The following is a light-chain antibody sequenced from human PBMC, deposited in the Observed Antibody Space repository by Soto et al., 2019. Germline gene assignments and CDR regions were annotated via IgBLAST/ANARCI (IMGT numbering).Light chain of an antibody. V-gene: IGKV3-20*01. Sequence: EIVLPQSPGTLSFSPGERATLSCRASQSVSSSYLAWYQQKPGQAPRLLIYGASSRATGIPDRFSGSGSGTDFTLTISRLEPEDFAVYYCQHEGTFGQGTKVDIK. CDR3: QHEGT. J-gene: IGKJ1*01. CDR2: GAS. CDR1: QSVSSSY.